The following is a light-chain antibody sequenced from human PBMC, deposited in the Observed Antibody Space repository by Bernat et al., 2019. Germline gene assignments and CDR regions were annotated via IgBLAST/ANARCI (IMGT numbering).Light chain of an antibody. J-gene: IGLJ3*02. CDR2: DDT. CDR3: QVWDATIDHPVV. CDR1: RISTTS. Sequence: SYVLTQPPSVSVAPGKTARITCGGDRISTTSVHWYQQRPGQAPVLVAYDDTARPSGIPLRISGSSSGNTATLTINRVEAGDEADYYCQVWDATIDHPVVFGGGTKLTVL. V-gene: IGLV3-21*03.